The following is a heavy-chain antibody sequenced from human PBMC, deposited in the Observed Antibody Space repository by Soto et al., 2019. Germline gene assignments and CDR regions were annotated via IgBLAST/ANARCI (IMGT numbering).Heavy chain of an antibody. CDR3: ARGSTMVRGVIITPYYYYGMDV. CDR2: ISGYNGDT. Sequence: QVQLVQSGAEVKKPGASVKVSCKASGYTFNTYSISWVRQAPGQGLEWMGWISGYNGDTHYAQKFQGRVTMTTDTSTSTAYMELRSLRSDDTAMYYCARGSTMVRGVIITPYYYYGMDVWGQGTTVTVSS. CDR1: GYTFNTYS. D-gene: IGHD3-10*01. V-gene: IGHV1-18*01. J-gene: IGHJ6*02.